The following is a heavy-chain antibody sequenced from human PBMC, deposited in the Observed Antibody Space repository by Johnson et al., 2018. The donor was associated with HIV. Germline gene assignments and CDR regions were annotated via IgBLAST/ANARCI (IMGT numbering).Heavy chain of an antibody. V-gene: IGHV3-66*02. Sequence: VQLVESGGGLVQPGGSLRLSCAASGFTVSSNYMSWVRQAPGKGLEWVSVIYTGGSTYYAESVKGRFTISRDNSKNTLYLQMNSLRAEDTAVYYCTGDGPRDAFDSWGQGTVVIVSS. J-gene: IGHJ3*02. CDR2: IYTGGST. CDR1: GFTVSSNY. D-gene: IGHD2-21*02. CDR3: TGDGPRDAFDS.